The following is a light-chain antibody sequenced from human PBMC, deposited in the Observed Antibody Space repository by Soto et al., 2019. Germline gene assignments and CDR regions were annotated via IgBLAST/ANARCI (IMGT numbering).Light chain of an antibody. CDR2: AAS. CDR3: QQSYSTPLIT. J-gene: IGKJ5*01. Sequence: DIQMTQSPCTLSASLGDRASLXWRASQSVSSWLAWYQQKPGKAPKPLIYAASSLQSGVPSRFSGSGSGTDFTLTISSLQPEDFATYYCQQSYSTPLITFGQGTRLENK. CDR1: QSVSSW. V-gene: IGKV1-39*01.